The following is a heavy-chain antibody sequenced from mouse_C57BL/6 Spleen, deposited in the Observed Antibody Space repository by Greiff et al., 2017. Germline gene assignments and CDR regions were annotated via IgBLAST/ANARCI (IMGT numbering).Heavy chain of an antibody. V-gene: IGHV1-69*01. CDR1: GYTFTSYW. J-gene: IGHJ3*01. CDR2: IDPSDSYT. CDR3: ARSDYGSTVAWVAY. D-gene: IGHD1-1*01. Sequence: QVQLQQPGAELVMPGASVKLSCKASGYTFTSYWMHWVKQRPGQGLEWIGEIDPSDSYTNYNQKFKGKSTLTVDKSSSTAYMQLSSLTSEDSAVYYCARSDYGSTVAWVAYWGQGTLVTVSA.